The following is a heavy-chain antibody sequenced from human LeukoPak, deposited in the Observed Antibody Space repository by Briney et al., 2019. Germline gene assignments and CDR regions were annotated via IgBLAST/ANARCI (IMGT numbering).Heavy chain of an antibody. D-gene: IGHD4-23*01. J-gene: IGHJ4*02. CDR1: GGSFSGYY. Sequence: SSETLSLTCAVYGGSFSGYYWSWIRQPPGKGLEWIGEINHSGSTSYNPSLKSRVTISVDTSKNQFSLKLSSVTAADTAVYYCARGVTLLYYFDYWGQGTLVTVSS. V-gene: IGHV4-34*01. CDR2: INHSGST. CDR3: ARGVTLLYYFDY.